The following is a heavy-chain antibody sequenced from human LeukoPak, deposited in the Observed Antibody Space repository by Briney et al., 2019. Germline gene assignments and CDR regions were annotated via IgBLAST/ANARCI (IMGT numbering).Heavy chain of an antibody. V-gene: IGHV3-21*01. CDR3: ARGGPSSGNDAFDI. J-gene: IGHJ3*02. D-gene: IGHD3-22*01. Sequence: PGGSLRLSCAASGFTFSSYSMNWVRQAPGKGLEWVSSISSSSKYIYYADSVKGRFTISRDNAKNSLYLQMNSLRAEDTAVYYCARGGPSSGNDAFDIWGQGTMVTVSS. CDR2: ISSSSKYI. CDR1: GFTFSSYS.